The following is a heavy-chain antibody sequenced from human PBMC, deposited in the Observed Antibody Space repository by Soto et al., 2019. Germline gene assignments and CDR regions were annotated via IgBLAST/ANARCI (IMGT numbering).Heavy chain of an antibody. CDR2: IVVGSGNT. CDR1: GFTFTSSA. D-gene: IGHD3-22*01. CDR3: AADLRKTDSHSDY. V-gene: IGHV1-58*01. J-gene: IGHJ4*02. Sequence: QMQLVQSGPEVKKPGTSVKVSCKASGFTFTSSAVQWVRQARGQRLEWIGWIVVGSGNTNYAQKFQERVTITRDMSTSTAYMELSSLRSEDTAVYYCAADLRKTDSHSDYWGQGTLVTVSS.